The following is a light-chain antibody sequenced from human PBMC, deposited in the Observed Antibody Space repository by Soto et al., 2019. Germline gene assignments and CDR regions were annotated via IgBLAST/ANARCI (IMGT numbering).Light chain of an antibody. Sequence: EIVLTQSPDTLSLSPGQRATLSCRASQSVTSNLAWYQQKRGQAPRLLIYAAPTRATGVPARFSGSGSGTEFTLTISSLQSEDFAVYYCQQYNNWPPITFGQGTRLEIK. CDR2: AAP. CDR3: QQYNNWPPIT. J-gene: IGKJ5*01. CDR1: QSVTSN. V-gene: IGKV3D-15*01.